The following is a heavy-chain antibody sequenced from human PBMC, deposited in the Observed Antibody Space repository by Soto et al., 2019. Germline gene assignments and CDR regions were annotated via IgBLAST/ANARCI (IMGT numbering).Heavy chain of an antibody. CDR2: INAGNGNT. J-gene: IGHJ5*02. CDR1: GYTFTSYA. Sequence: ASVKVSCKASGYTFTSYAMHWVRQAPGQRLEWMGWINAGNGNTKYSQKFQGRVTITRDTSASTAYMELSSLRSEDTAVYYCARDGIRFYWFDPWGQGTLVTVSS. CDR3: ARDGIRFYWFDP. D-gene: IGHD1-1*01. V-gene: IGHV1-3*01.